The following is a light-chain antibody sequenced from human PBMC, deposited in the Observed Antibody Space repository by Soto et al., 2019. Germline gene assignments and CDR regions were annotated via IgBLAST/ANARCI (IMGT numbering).Light chain of an antibody. J-gene: IGKJ1*01. CDR2: AAS. CDR1: QGIRND. V-gene: IGKV1-6*01. CDR3: LQDYNYPRT. Sequence: AIQMTQSPSSLSAFVGDRVTISCRASQGIRNDLGWYQQKPGKAPKLLIYAASSLQSGVPSRFSGSGSGTDFTLTISSLQPEDFATYYCLQDYNYPRTFGQGTKVDIK.